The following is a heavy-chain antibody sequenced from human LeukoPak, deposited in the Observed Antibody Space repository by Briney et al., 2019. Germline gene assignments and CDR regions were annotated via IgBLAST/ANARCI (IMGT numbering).Heavy chain of an antibody. CDR3: ARAGYDFWSGPKSHYMDV. CDR2: IYYSGST. J-gene: IGHJ6*03. D-gene: IGHD3-3*01. CDR1: GGSISSSSYY. Sequence: PSETLSLTCTVSGGSISSSSYYWGWIRQPPGKGLEWIGSIYYSGSTYYNPSLKSRVTISVDTSKNQFSLGLRSVTAEDTAVYYCARAGYDFWSGPKSHYMDVWGKGTTVTVSS. V-gene: IGHV4-39*01.